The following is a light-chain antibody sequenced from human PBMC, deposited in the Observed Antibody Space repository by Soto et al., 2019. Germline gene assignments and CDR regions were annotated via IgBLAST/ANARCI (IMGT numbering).Light chain of an antibody. J-gene: IGLJ3*02. CDR1: SSDVGGYNF. Sequence: QPVLTQPASVSGSPGQSITISCTGTSSDVGGYNFVSWYQQHPGKAPKLMIYEVSNRPSGVSNRFSGSKSGNTASLNISGLQAEDEADYYCSSSTSTTTVFGGGTKLTVL. CDR2: EVS. CDR3: SSSTSTTTV. V-gene: IGLV2-14*01.